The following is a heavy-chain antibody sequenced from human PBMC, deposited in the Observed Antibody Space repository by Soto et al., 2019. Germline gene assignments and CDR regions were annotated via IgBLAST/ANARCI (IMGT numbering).Heavy chain of an antibody. CDR1: GGSISSGGYY. CDR2: IYYSGST. J-gene: IGHJ6*02. D-gene: IGHD2-21*02. Sequence: QVQLQESGPGLVKPSQTLSLTCTVSGGSISSGGYYWSWIRQHPGKGLEWIGYIYYSGSTYYNPTRKSRFTTSVNTSKTLSSLTLSSVTSADTAVYYCARTCVGDCHHGMDVWGQGTTVTVSS. V-gene: IGHV4-31*03. CDR3: ARTCVGDCHHGMDV.